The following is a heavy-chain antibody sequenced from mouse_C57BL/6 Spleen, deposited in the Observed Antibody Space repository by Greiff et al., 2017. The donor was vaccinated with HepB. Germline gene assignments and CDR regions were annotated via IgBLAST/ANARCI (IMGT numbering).Heavy chain of an antibody. Sequence: EVMLVESGGGLVKPGGSLKLSCAASGFTFSSYAMSWVRQTPEKRLEWVATISDGGSYTYYPDNVKGRFTISRDNAKNNLYLQMSHLKSEDTAMYYCARDCYYGRGFDYWGQGTTLTVSS. CDR3: ARDCYYGRGFDY. CDR1: GFTFSSYA. D-gene: IGHD1-1*01. V-gene: IGHV5-4*01. J-gene: IGHJ2*01. CDR2: ISDGGSYT.